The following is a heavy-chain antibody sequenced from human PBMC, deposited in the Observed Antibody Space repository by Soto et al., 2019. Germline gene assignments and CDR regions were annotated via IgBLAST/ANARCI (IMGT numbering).Heavy chain of an antibody. Sequence: QVQLVESGGGLVKPGGSLRLSCAASGFTFSDYYMSWIRQAPGKGLEWVSYISSSSSYTNYADSVKGRFTISRDNAKNSLYLQMNSLRAEDTAVYYCARDREVVGATLPSYYFGYWGQGTLVTVSS. J-gene: IGHJ4*02. CDR2: ISSSSSYT. D-gene: IGHD1-26*01. CDR1: GFTFSDYY. CDR3: ARDREVVGATLPSYYFGY. V-gene: IGHV3-11*06.